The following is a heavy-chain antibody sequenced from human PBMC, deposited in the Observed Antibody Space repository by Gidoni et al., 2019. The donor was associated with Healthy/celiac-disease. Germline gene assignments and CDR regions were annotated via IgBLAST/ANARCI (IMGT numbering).Heavy chain of an antibody. CDR3: ARGGYSDDY. Sequence: QVQLQESGPGLVKPSETLSLTCTVSGYSISSGYYWGWIRQPPGKGLEWIGSIYHSGSTYYNPSLKSRVTISVDTSKNQFSLELSSVTAADTAVYYCARGGYSDDYWGQGTLGHRLL. CDR2: IYHSGST. CDR1: GYSISSGYY. J-gene: IGHJ4*02. V-gene: IGHV4-38-2*02. D-gene: IGHD5-12*01.